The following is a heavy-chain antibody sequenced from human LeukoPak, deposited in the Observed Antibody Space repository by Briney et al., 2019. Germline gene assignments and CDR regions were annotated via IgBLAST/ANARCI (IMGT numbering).Heavy chain of an antibody. CDR2: IHDDGRVT. Sequence: GGSLRLSCAASGFSFTAYAMSWFRQTPGKGLEWVANIHDDGRVTNYVDSVKGRFTISRDNARNSVYLQMNSLRVEDTSLYYCARGRGWVDHWGQGTLVTVSS. CDR1: GFSFTAYA. D-gene: IGHD3-16*01. V-gene: IGHV3-7*01. CDR3: ARGRGWVDH. J-gene: IGHJ4*02.